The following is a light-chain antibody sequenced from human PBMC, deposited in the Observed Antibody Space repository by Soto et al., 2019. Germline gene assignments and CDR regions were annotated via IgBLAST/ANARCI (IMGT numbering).Light chain of an antibody. CDR1: SSNIGSNT. J-gene: IGLJ1*01. Sequence: QPVLTQPPSASGTPGQRVTISCSGSSSNIGSNTVNWYQQLPGTAPKLLIYSINHRPSGVPDRFSGSKSGTSASLAISGLQSDDEADYYCAAWDDSLNGYVFGTGTKLTVL. CDR2: SIN. V-gene: IGLV1-44*01. CDR3: AAWDDSLNGYV.